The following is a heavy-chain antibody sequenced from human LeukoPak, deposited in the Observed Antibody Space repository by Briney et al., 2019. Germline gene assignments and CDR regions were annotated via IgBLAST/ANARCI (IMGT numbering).Heavy chain of an antibody. J-gene: IGHJ5*02. V-gene: IGHV3-15*01. Sequence: GGSLRLSCTASGFTFSNAWMSWVRQAPGKGLEWVGRIKSKSDGETIDYAAPVQGRFSISRDDSKNTLYLQMNSLKTEGTAVYYCTTDMDRWGQGTLVIVSS. CDR3: TTDMDR. CDR2: IKSKSDGETI. CDR1: GFTFSNAW.